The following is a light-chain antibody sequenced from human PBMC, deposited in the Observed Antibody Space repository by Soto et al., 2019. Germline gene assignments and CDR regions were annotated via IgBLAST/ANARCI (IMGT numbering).Light chain of an antibody. CDR1: SSDVGAYNY. J-gene: IGLJ3*02. Sequence: QSALTQPPSASGSPGQSVTISCTGTSSDVGAYNYVSWYQQHAGKAPKLVIYEVTKRPSGVPDRFSGSKSANTASLTVSGLQAEDEADYYCSLFASSNTWVFGGGTKVTVL. CDR3: SLFASSNTWV. CDR2: EVT. V-gene: IGLV2-8*01.